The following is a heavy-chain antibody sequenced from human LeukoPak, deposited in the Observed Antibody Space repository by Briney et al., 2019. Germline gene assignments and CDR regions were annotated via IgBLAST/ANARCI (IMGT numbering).Heavy chain of an antibody. V-gene: IGHV3-7*01. CDR3: ARLKLLWSNYFDY. CDR1: GFTFSSYW. Sequence: PGGSLRLSCAASGFTFSSYWMSWVRQAPGKGLEWVANIKQEGSEKYYVDSVKGRFTISGDNAKNSLYLQMNSLRAEDTAVYYCARLKLLWSNYFDYWGQGTLVTVSS. D-gene: IGHD2-2*01. CDR2: IKQEGSEK. J-gene: IGHJ4*02.